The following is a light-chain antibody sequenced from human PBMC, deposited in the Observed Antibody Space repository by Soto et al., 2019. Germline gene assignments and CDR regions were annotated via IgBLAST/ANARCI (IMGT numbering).Light chain of an antibody. CDR3: QQRSNWPPT. V-gene: IGKV3-11*01. CDR1: QSVSSY. Sequence: EIVLTHAPATLSLSPGERATLSCRASQSVSSYLALYQQKPGQAPRLLIYDASNRATGIPARFSGSGSGTDFTLTISSLEPEDFAVYYCQQRSNWPPTFGQGTKLEIK. J-gene: IGKJ2*01. CDR2: DAS.